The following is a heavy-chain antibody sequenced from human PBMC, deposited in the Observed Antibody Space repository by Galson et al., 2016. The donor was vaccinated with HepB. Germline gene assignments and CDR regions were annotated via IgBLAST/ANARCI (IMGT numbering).Heavy chain of an antibody. CDR1: GGTFSKCP. Sequence: SVKVSCKASGGTFSKCPVAWVRQAPGQGLEWMGGINPISGTTKYAQKFQGRVTITADKSTSTAYMEVNNLRSEDTAVYFCARGRYETLTGYSKVVYDDMDVWVQGTTVTVSS. J-gene: IGHJ6*01. V-gene: IGHV1-69*06. CDR2: INPISGTT. D-gene: IGHD3-9*01. CDR3: ARGRYETLTGYSKVVYDDMDV.